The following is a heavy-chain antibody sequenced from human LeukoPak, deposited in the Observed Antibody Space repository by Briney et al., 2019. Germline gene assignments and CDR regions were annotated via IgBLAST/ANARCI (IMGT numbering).Heavy chain of an antibody. CDR1: GFTFSSYG. V-gene: IGHV3-33*06. Sequence: PGRSLRLSCAASGFTFSSYGMHWVRQAPGKGLEWVAVIWYDGSNKYYADSVKGRFTISRDNSKNTLYLQMNSLRAEDTAVYYCAKGRLPRRDNKYYFDYWGQGTLVTVSS. CDR2: IWYDGSNK. CDR3: AKGRLPRRDNKYYFDY. D-gene: IGHD5-12*01. J-gene: IGHJ4*02.